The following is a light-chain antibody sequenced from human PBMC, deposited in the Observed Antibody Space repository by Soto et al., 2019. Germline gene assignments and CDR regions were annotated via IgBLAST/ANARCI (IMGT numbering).Light chain of an antibody. CDR1: QSVGTNF. V-gene: IGKV3-20*01. Sequence: EIVLTQSPATLSLSPGERATLSCRSIQSVGTNFLAWYQQIPGQAPRLLIFGASKRASDIPDRFSGSGSGTDFSLTISRLEPEDFAVYYGQQYNNWPTITVGQGTRRDI. J-gene: IGKJ5*01. CDR3: QQYNNWPTIT. CDR2: GAS.